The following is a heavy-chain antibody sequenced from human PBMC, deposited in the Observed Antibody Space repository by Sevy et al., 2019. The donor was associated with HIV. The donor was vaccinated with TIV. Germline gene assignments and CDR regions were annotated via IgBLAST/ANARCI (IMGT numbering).Heavy chain of an antibody. CDR2: IWYDGSNK. CDR3: ARDMRTYYDFWSGYSSYYYYGMDV. Sequence: GGSLRLSCAASGFTFSSYGMHWVRQAPGKGLEWVAVIWYDGSNKYYADSVKGRFTISRDNSKNTLYLQMNSLRAEDTVVYYCARDMRTYYDFWSGYSSYYYYGMDVWGQGTTVTVSS. J-gene: IGHJ6*02. D-gene: IGHD3-3*01. CDR1: GFTFSSYG. V-gene: IGHV3-33*01.